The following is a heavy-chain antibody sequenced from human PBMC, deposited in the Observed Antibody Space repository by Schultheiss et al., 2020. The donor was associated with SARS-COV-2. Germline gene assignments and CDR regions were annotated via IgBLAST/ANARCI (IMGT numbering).Heavy chain of an antibody. CDR2: IYYSGST. D-gene: IGHD3-22*01. Sequence: SETLSLTCTVSGGSISSYYWSWIRQPPGKGLEWIGYIYYSGSTNYNPSLKSRVTISVDTSKNQFSLKLNSVTAADTAVYYCARDLYDSSGYDAFDIWGQGTMVTVSS. J-gene: IGHJ3*02. CDR3: ARDLYDSSGYDAFDI. V-gene: IGHV4-59*01. CDR1: GGSISSYY.